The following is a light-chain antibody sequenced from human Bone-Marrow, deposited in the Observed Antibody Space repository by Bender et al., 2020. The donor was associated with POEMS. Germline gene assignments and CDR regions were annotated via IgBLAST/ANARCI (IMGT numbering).Light chain of an antibody. V-gene: IGLV1-44*01. Sequence: QSVLTQPLSASGTPGQRVTIPCSGGSSNIGAHAVNWYQHLPGTAPKLLIHSSHRRPSEVPDRFSGSRSGTSASLAISGVQSEDEADYYCAVWDDSLNGWVFGGGTKLTVL. CDR1: SSNIGAHA. CDR3: AVWDDSLNGWV. J-gene: IGLJ3*02. CDR2: SSH.